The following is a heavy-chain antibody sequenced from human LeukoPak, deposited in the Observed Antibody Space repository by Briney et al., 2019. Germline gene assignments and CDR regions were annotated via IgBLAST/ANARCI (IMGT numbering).Heavy chain of an antibody. CDR3: TIRLMVVAATRPITMIVPKEYYYGMDV. J-gene: IGHJ6*02. V-gene: IGHV3-15*01. Sequence: PGGSLRLSCAASGFTFSNAWMSWVRQAPGKGLEWVGRIKSKTDGGTTDYAAPVEGRFTISRDDSKNTLYLQMNSLKTEDTAVYYCTIRLMVVAATRPITMIVPKEYYYGMDVWGQGTTVTVSS. D-gene: IGHD2-15*01. CDR1: GFTFSNAW. CDR2: IKSKTDGGTT.